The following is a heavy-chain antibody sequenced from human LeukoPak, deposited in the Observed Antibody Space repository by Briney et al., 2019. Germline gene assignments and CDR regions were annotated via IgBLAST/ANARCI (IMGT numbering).Heavy chain of an antibody. CDR3: ARMGKYDFWSGSPSAFDY. J-gene: IGHJ4*02. Sequence: SVKVSCKASGGTFSSYAISWVRQAPGQGLEWMGRIIPILGIANYAQKFQGRVTITADKSTSTAYMELSSLRSEDTAVYYCARMGKYDFWSGSPSAFDYWGQGTLVTVSS. D-gene: IGHD3-3*01. CDR1: GGTFSSYA. V-gene: IGHV1-69*04. CDR2: IIPILGIA.